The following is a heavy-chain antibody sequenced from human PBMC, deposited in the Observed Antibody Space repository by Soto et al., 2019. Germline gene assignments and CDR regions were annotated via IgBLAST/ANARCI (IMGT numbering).Heavy chain of an antibody. CDR1: GYTFTSYD. V-gene: IGHV1-8*01. CDR3: ARWFGELYGYYYYYMDV. J-gene: IGHJ6*03. CDR2: MNPNSGNT. Sequence: ASVKVSCKASGYTFTSYDINWVRQATGQGLEWMGWMNPNSGNTGYAQRFQGRVTMTRNTPISTAYMELSSLRSEDTAVYYCARWFGELYGYYYYYMDVWGKGTTVTVSS. D-gene: IGHD3-10*01.